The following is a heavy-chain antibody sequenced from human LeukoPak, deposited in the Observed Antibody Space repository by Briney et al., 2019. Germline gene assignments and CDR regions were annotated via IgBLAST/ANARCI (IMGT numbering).Heavy chain of an antibody. J-gene: IGHJ4*02. D-gene: IGHD3-10*01. Sequence: GGSLRLSCAASGFTFSDYYMSWIRQAPGKGLEWVSYISSSGSTIYYADSVKGRFTISRDNAKNSLYLQMNSLRAEDTAVYYCAKSRTLVWFGELLAEPDYWGQGTLVTVSS. CDR3: AKSRTLVWFGELLAEPDY. CDR2: ISSSGSTI. V-gene: IGHV3-11*01. CDR1: GFTFSDYY.